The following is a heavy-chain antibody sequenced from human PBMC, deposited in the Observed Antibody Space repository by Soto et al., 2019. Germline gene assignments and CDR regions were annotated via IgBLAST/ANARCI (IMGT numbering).Heavy chain of an antibody. CDR3: AKDVGATPYYFNY. J-gene: IGHJ4*02. Sequence: GGSLRLSCAASGFTFSSYAMSWVRQAPGKGLEWVSGISWNSGSIGYADSAKGRFTISRDNAKNSLYLQMNSLRAEDTAFYYCAKDVGATPYYFNYCGQGTLVTVSS. CDR1: GFTFSSYA. V-gene: IGHV3-9*01. CDR2: ISWNSGSI. D-gene: IGHD3-10*01.